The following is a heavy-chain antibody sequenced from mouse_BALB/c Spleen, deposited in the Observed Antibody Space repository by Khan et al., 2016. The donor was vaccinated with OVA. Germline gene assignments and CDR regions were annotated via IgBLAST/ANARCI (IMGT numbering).Heavy chain of an antibody. Sequence: EVQLVESGPELVKPGASVKISCKASGYTFTDFNLDWVKQSHGKRLEWIGYIYPNSGDTGYNQKFKTKATLTVDTSSSTAYIELRSLTSEDSEVYYCARSGYGSFGFWGQGTLVTVSA. V-gene: IGHV1S29*02. J-gene: IGHJ3*01. D-gene: IGHD1-2*01. CDR1: GYTFTDFN. CDR3: ARSGYGSFGF. CDR2: IYPNSGDT.